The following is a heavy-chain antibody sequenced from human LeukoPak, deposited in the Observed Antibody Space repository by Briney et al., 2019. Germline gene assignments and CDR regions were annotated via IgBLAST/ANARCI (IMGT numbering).Heavy chain of an antibody. CDR2: IKQDGNGK. CDR1: GFTFSSYW. Sequence: GGSLRLSCAASGFTFSSYWMSWVRQAPGKGLEWVANIKQDGNGKYYVDSVKGRFTISRDNSKNSLDLQMNSLRAEDTAVYYCVRDTLGEGEDANYAVYYFDYWGQGTPVTVSS. V-gene: IGHV3-7*01. D-gene: IGHD4/OR15-4a*01. CDR3: VRDTLGEGEDANYAVYYFDY. J-gene: IGHJ4*02.